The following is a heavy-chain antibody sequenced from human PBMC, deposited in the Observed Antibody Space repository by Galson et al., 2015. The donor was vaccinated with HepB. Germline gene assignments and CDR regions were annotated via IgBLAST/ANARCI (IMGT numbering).Heavy chain of an antibody. D-gene: IGHD6-19*01. Sequence: SVKVSCKASGYTSTSYDINWVRQATGQGLEWMGWMNPNSDNTGYAQKFQGRVTMTRNTSISTAYMELRSLKPEDTAIYYCARVDISVAGGRRFDPWGQGTLVTVSS. CDR2: MNPNSDNT. CDR3: ARVDISVAGGRRFDP. V-gene: IGHV1-8*01. CDR1: GYTSTSYD. J-gene: IGHJ5*02.